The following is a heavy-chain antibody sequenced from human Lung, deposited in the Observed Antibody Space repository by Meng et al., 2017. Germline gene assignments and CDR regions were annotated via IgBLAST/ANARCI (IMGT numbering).Heavy chain of an antibody. CDR1: ADTFANYA. Sequence: QVQLVQSGAEIKKPGASVKVSCKASADTFANYAISWVRQAPGQGLEWMGRISTHNGNTNYALKLQGRVTVTTDTSTSTAYMELRNLRSDDTAIYYCAREVPYTSGWYPQGHWGQGTLVTVSS. CDR2: ISTHNGNT. V-gene: IGHV1-18*01. CDR3: AREVPYTSGWYPQGH. D-gene: IGHD6-19*01. J-gene: IGHJ4*02.